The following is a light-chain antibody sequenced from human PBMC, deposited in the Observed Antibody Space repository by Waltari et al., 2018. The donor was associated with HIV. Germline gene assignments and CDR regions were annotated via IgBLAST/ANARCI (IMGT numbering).Light chain of an antibody. CDR2: GNN. CDR3: QSFDSSLSAVV. Sequence: QSVLTQPPSVSGAPGQRVTIPRTGSSSHIGAGYDVHWYQHLPGTAPKLLIYGNNSRPSGVPDRVSGSRSGTSASLAITVLQAEDEADYYCQSFDSSLSAVVFGGGTKLTVL. V-gene: IGLV1-40*01. J-gene: IGLJ2*01. CDR1: SSHIGAGYD.